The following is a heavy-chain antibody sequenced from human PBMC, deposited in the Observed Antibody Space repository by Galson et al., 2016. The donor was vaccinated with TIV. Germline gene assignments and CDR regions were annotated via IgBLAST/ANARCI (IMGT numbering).Heavy chain of an antibody. D-gene: IGHD6-19*01. CDR2: INPNTGGT. V-gene: IGHV1-2*04. J-gene: IGHJ4*02. Sequence: SVKVSCKASGYTFSDYYMHRVRQAPGQGLEWMGWINPNTGGTNYAQKFQGWVSMTRDTSINTAYMELSRLKSDDTAVYYCAGDDGYTSGSDYWGQGTQVTVSS. CDR1: GYTFSDYY. CDR3: AGDDGYTSGSDY.